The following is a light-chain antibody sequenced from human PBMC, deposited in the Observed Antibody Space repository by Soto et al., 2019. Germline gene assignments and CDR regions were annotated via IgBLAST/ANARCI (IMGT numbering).Light chain of an antibody. CDR1: QSIDSN. CDR3: QQYNNWPFT. J-gene: IGKJ3*01. Sequence: ERVMTQSPVTLSVSPGERATLSCRASQSIDSNLAWFQQKAGQPPRLLIYGASTRATGIPARFSGSESGTEFTLTISSLQSEDFAVYYCQQYNNWPFTFGPGTKVDIK. V-gene: IGKV3-15*01. CDR2: GAS.